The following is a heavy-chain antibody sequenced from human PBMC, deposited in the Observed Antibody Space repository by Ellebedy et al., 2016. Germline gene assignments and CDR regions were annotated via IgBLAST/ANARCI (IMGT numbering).Heavy chain of an antibody. CDR3: ARVKLLWFEDPGSDYYYGMDV. D-gene: IGHD3-10*01. J-gene: IGHJ6*02. Sequence: SETLSLXXTVSAYSISSGHYWGWIRQPPGKGLEWIGSIYQSGSTYYNPSLQSRVTISVDTSKNHFSLKLSSVTPADTAVYHCARVKLLWFEDPGSDYYYGMDVWGQGTTVTVSS. CDR2: IYQSGST. V-gene: IGHV4-38-2*02. CDR1: AYSISSGHY.